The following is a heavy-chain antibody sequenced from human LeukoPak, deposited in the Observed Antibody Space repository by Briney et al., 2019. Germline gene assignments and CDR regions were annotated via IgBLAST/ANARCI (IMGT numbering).Heavy chain of an antibody. CDR3: AREISGANNCGGDCYALVY. D-gene: IGHD2-21*01. J-gene: IGHJ4*02. CDR2: INPNSGGT. CDR1: GYTFTGYY. V-gene: IGHV1-2*02. Sequence: ASVKVSCKASGYTFTGYYMHWVRQAPGQGLEWMGWINPNSGGTNYAQKFQGRVTMTSDTSISTAYMELSRLRSDDTAVYYCAREISGANNCGGDCYALVYWGQGTLVTVSS.